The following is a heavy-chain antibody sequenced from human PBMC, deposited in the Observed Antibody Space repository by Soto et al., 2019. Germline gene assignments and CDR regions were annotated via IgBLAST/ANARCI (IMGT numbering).Heavy chain of an antibody. CDR1: GGTFSNYA. D-gene: IGHD2-21*02. CDR2: IIPIFGSA. Sequence: SVKVSCKASGGTFSNYAITWVRQAPGQGLEWLGRIIPIFGSANYAQKFQGRVTITADESTTTAYMELSSLRSEDTAVYYCARGGGIVVVTAPYDHWGPGTLVTVSS. V-gene: IGHV1-69*13. J-gene: IGHJ4*02. CDR3: ARGGGIVVVTAPYDH.